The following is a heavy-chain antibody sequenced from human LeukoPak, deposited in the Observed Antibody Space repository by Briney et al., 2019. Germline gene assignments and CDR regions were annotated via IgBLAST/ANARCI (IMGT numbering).Heavy chain of an antibody. J-gene: IGHJ4*02. D-gene: IGHD2-21*02. CDR1: GGTFSSYA. V-gene: IGHV1-2*02. Sequence: ASVKVSCRASGGTFSSYAISWVRQAPGQGLEWMGWINPNSGGTNYAQKFQGRVTMTRDTSISTAYMELSRLRSDDTAVYYCARSLDCGGDCYTLDYWGQGTLVTVSS. CDR3: ARSLDCGGDCYTLDY. CDR2: INPNSGGT.